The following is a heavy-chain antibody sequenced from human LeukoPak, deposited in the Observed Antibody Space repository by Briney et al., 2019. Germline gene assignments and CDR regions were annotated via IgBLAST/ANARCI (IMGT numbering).Heavy chain of an antibody. CDR2: IYPGDSDT. CDR3: ARRSLIVGPGGGGGTWFDP. Sequence: GESLKISCKGSGYSFTSYWIGWVRQMPGKGLEWMGFIYPGDSDTRYSPSFQGQVTFSADKSITTAYLQWSSLKASDTAMYYCARRSLIVGPGGGGGTWFDPWGQGTLVTVSS. CDR1: GYSFTSYW. J-gene: IGHJ5*02. D-gene: IGHD1-26*01. V-gene: IGHV5-51*01.